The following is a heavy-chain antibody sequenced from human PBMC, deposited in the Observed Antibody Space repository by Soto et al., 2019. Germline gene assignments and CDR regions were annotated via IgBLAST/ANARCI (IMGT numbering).Heavy chain of an antibody. CDR2: IYSGGST. CDR3: ARDDIRGGDYYGMDV. D-gene: IGHD2-21*01. Sequence: EVQLVESGGGLVQPGGSLRLSCAASGFTVSSNYMSWVRQAPGKGLEWVSVIYSGGSTYYADSVKGRFTISRDNSKNTLYLQMNSLRAEDTAVYYCARDDIRGGDYYGMDVWGQGTTVTVSS. J-gene: IGHJ6*02. CDR1: GFTVSSNY. V-gene: IGHV3-66*01.